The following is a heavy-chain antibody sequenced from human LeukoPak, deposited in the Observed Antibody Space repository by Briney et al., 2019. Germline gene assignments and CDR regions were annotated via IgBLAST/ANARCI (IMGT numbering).Heavy chain of an antibody. V-gene: IGHV1-8*01. CDR3: ARAARMITIYPVYGMDV. CDR1: GYTFTSYD. J-gene: IGHJ6*02. CDR2: MNPNSGNT. Sequence: ASVKVSCKASGYTFTSYDINWVRQATGRGLEWMGWMNPNSGNTGYAQKFQGRVTMTRNTSISTAYMELSSLRSEDMAVYYCARAARMITIYPVYGMDVWGQGTTVTVSS. D-gene: IGHD3-9*01.